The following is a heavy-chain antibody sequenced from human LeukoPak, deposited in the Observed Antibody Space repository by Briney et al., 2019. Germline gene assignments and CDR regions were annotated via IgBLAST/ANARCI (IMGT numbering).Heavy chain of an antibody. D-gene: IGHD3-10*01. CDR2: ISSSGSTI. CDR1: GFTFSSYE. J-gene: IGHJ4*02. V-gene: IGHV3-48*03. Sequence: EGSLRLSCAASGFTFSSYEMNWVRQAPGKGLEWVSFISSSGSTIYYADSVKGRFTISRDNANNSLYLQMNTLRAEDTAVYYCAKSPYGLGTYAIAGDYWGQGTLVTVSS. CDR3: AKSPYGLGTYAIAGDY.